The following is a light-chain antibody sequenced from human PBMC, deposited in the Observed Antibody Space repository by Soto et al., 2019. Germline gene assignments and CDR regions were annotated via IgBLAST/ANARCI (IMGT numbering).Light chain of an antibody. V-gene: IGLV2-14*01. J-gene: IGLJ2*01. CDR3: SSYTSSSPYVV. CDR1: SSDVGGYNY. CDR2: DVS. Sequence: QSALTQPASLSGSPGQSITISCTGTSSDVGGYNYVSWYQQHPGKAPKPMIYDVSNRPSGVSNRFSGSKSGNTASLIISGLQAEVESDYYCSSYTSSSPYVVFCGGPKLTVL.